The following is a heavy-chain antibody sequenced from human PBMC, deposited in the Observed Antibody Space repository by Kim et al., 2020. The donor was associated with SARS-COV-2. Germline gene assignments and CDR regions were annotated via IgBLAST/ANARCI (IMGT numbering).Heavy chain of an antibody. CDR2: IRQDGSQK. CDR1: GFTFSSYW. CDR3: ARDSGYYYFDS. D-gene: IGHD5-12*01. V-gene: IGHV3-7*03. Sequence: GGSLRLSCAASGFTFSSYWMDWVRQAPGKGLEWVANIRQDGSQKYYVDSVKGRFTISRDNAENSLYLQMNSLRAEDTAVYFCARDSGYYYFDSWGQGTLVTVSS. J-gene: IGHJ4*02.